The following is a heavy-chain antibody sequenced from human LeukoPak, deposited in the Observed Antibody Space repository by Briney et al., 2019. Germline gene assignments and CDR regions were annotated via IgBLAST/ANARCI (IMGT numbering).Heavy chain of an antibody. D-gene: IGHD4-23*01. Sequence: ASVKVSCKASGYTFTSYDINWVRQATGQGLEWMGWMNPNSGNTGYAQKFQGRVTITRNTSISTAYMELSSLRSEDTAVYYCATGFRKGGVVTNRGFYFDYWGQGTLVTVSS. J-gene: IGHJ4*02. V-gene: IGHV1-8*03. CDR3: ATGFRKGGVVTNRGFYFDY. CDR1: GYTFTSYD. CDR2: MNPNSGNT.